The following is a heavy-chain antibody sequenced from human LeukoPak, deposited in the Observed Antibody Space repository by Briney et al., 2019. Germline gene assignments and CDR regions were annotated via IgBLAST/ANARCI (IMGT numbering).Heavy chain of an antibody. D-gene: IGHD2-2*01. CDR2: ISGSGGTI. CDR1: GFTFSNYA. J-gene: IGHJ4*02. V-gene: IGHV3-23*01. CDR3: AKGAGDTSRWFDF. Sequence: GGSLRLSCAASGFTFSNYAMSWVRQAPGKGLEWVSFISGSGGTIYYADSVKGRFTISRDNSKNTLYLQMNSLRAEDTAVYHCAKGAGDTSRWFDFWGQGTLVTVSS.